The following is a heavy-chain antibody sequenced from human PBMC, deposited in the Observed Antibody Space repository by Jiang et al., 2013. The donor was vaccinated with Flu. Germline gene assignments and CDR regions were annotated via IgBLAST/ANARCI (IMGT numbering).Heavy chain of an antibody. CDR1: GGSFSGYY. CDR3: ARAYYDFWSGYHNWFDP. V-gene: IGHV4-34*01. Sequence: LLKPSETLSLTCAVYGGSFSGYYWSWIRQPPGKGLEWIGEINHSGSTNYNPSLKSRVTISVDTSKNQFSLKLSSVTAADTAVYYCARAYYDFWSGYHNWFDPWGQGTLVTVSP. J-gene: IGHJ5*02. D-gene: IGHD3-3*01. CDR2: INHSGST.